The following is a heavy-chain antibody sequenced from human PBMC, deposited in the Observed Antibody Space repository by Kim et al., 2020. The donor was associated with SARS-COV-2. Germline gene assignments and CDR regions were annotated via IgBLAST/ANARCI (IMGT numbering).Heavy chain of an antibody. CDR1: GYTFTSYA. Sequence: APVKVSCKASGYTFTSYAMNWVRQAPGQGLEWMGWINTNTGNPTYAQGFTGRFVFSLDTSVSTAYLQISSLKAEDTAVYYCARDPRGLYGSGSYYPDYWGQGTLVTVSS. CDR2: INTNTGNP. D-gene: IGHD3-10*01. CDR3: ARDPRGLYGSGSYYPDY. V-gene: IGHV7-4-1*02. J-gene: IGHJ4*02.